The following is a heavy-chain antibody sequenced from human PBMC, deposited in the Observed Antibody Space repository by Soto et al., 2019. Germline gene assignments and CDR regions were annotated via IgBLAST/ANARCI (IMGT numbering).Heavy chain of an antibody. CDR2: VYHTGDT. D-gene: IGHD2-21*02. CDR1: GGTVASSHC. V-gene: IGHV4-4*02. J-gene: IGHJ5*02. Sequence: SETLSLTCGVSGGTVASSHCWSWVRQSPGRGLEWIGNVYHTGDTNFNPSLQSRVTFSVDKSNNQFSLRLTSVTAADTAVYFCAREIVTAGGNNYFDPWGHGTLVTVSS. CDR3: AREIVTAGGNNYFDP.